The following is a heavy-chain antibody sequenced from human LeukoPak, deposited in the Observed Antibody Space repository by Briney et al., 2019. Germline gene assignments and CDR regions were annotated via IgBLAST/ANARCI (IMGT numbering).Heavy chain of an antibody. Sequence: PSETLSLTCTVSGYSISSGYYWGWIRQPPGKGLEWIGSIYHSGSTYYNPSLKSRVPISVDTSKNQFSLKLSSVTAADTAVYYCAASTTYYYDSSGYYLDYWGQGTLVTVSS. CDR3: AASTTYYYDSSGYYLDY. D-gene: IGHD3-22*01. CDR1: GYSISSGYY. J-gene: IGHJ4*02. CDR2: IYHSGST. V-gene: IGHV4-38-2*02.